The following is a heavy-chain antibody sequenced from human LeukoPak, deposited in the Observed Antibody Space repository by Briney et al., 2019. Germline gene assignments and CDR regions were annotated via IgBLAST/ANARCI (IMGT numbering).Heavy chain of an antibody. J-gene: IGHJ4*02. CDR2: IKQDGSEK. V-gene: IGHV3-7*01. D-gene: IGHD4-23*01. CDR3: ARALDGSGGD. CDR1: GFIFRSCW. Sequence: GGSLRLSCAASGFIFRSCWMSWVRQAPGKGLEWVANIKQDGSEKYYVDSVKGRFAISRDNAKNSLYLQMNSPRAEDTAVYYCARALDGSGGDWGQGTLVTVSS.